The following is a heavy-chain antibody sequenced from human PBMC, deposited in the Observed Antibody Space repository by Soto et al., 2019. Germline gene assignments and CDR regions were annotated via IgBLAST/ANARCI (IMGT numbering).Heavy chain of an antibody. V-gene: IGHV1-18*01. D-gene: IGHD1-1*01. J-gene: IGHJ6*03. CDR2: ISAYNGNT. CDR1: GYTFTSYG. CDR3: AREGVVQLDRLWPYYYYYMDV. Sequence: QVQLVQSGAEVKKPGASVKVSCKASGYTFTSYGISWVRQAPGQGLEWMGWISAYNGNTNYAQKLQGRVTMTTDTSTSTAYMERRSLRSYDTAVYYCAREGVVQLDRLWPYYYYYMDVWGKGNTVTVSS.